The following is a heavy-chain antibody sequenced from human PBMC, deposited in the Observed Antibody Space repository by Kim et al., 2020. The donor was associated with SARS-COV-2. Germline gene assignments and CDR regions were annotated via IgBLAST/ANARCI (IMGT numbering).Heavy chain of an antibody. Sequence: APVKGRFTISRDESKNTLYLQMNSLKTEDTAVYYCTTAGSIFLYYYGMDVWGQGTTVTVSS. CDR3: TTAGSIFLYYYGMDV. J-gene: IGHJ6*02. V-gene: IGHV3-15*01. D-gene: IGHD3-9*01.